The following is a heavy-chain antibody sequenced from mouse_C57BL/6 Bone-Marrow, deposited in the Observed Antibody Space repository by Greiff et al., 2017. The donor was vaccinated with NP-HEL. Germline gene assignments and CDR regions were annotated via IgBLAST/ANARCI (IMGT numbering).Heavy chain of an antibody. V-gene: IGHV7-1*01. CDR2: SRNKANDYTT. CDR1: GFTFSDFY. Sequence: VESGRSLRLSCATSGFTFSDFYMEWVRQAPGKGLEWIAASRNKANDYTTEYSASVKGRFIVSRDTSQSILYLQMNALRAEDTAIYYCARDAGTGDFDYWGQGTTLTVSS. CDR3: ARDAGTGDFDY. D-gene: IGHD3-3*01. J-gene: IGHJ2*01.